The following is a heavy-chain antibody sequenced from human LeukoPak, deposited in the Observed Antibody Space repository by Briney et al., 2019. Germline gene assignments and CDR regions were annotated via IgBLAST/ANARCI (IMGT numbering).Heavy chain of an antibody. Sequence: GGSLRLSCAASGFTFSSYAMHWVRQAPGKGLEWVAVISYDGSNKYYADSVKGRFTISRDNSKNTLYLQMNSLRAEDTAVYYCAKLPGYCSSTSCYNDDAFDIWGQGTMVTVSS. D-gene: IGHD2-2*02. J-gene: IGHJ3*02. CDR2: ISYDGSNK. CDR3: AKLPGYCSSTSCYNDDAFDI. CDR1: GFTFSSYA. V-gene: IGHV3-30-3*02.